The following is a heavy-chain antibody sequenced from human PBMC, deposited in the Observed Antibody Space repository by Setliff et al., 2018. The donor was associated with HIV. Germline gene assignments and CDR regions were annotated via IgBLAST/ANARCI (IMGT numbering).Heavy chain of an antibody. J-gene: IGHJ4*02. Sequence: GGSLRLSCVVSGFNFKSGWMTWVRQAPGKGLEWVGRIKSNSDGGTSDYAAAVKGRFSFSRDDAKSILYLQMNSLEIEDTAVYFCSTGPSRVSDGIADFWGPGTLVTVSS. CDR2: IKSNSDGGTS. CDR1: GFNFKSGW. CDR3: STGPSRVSDGIADF. V-gene: IGHV3-15*01.